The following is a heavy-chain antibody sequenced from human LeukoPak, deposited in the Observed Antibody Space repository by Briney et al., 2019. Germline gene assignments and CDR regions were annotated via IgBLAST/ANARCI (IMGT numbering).Heavy chain of an antibody. V-gene: IGHV1-18*01. CDR2: ISAYNGNT. D-gene: IGHD6-6*01. CDR1: GYTFTSYG. CDR3: ARTGGGGSIAARLHYYYMDV. Sequence: ASVKVSCKASGYTFTSYGISWVRQAPGQGLEWMGWISAYNGNTNYAQKLQGRVTMTTDTSTSTAYMELRSLRSDDTAVYYCARTGGGGSIAARLHYYYMDVGGKGTTVTVSS. J-gene: IGHJ6*03.